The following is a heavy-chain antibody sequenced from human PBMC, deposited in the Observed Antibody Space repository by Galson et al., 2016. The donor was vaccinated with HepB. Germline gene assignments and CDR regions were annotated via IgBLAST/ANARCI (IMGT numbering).Heavy chain of an antibody. CDR3: ARHPGILDHGDFVLDFDS. Sequence: GWIRQPPGKGLEWIGSTYYSGPTYYNPSLKSRVTISVDTSKNQFSLRLTSVTAADTAVYYCARHPGILDHGDFVLDFDSWGQGTLVSVSS. D-gene: IGHD4-17*01. V-gene: IGHV4-39*01. CDR2: TYYSGPT. J-gene: IGHJ4*02.